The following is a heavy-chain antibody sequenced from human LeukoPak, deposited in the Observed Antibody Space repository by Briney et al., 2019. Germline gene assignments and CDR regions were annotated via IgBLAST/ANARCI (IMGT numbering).Heavy chain of an antibody. D-gene: IGHD3-22*01. V-gene: IGHV1-18*01. CDR3: ARGERISGYSTFDY. CDR1: GYTFTSYG. CDR2: ISAYNGNT. J-gene: IGHJ4*02. Sequence: ASVKVSCKASGYTFTSYGISWVRPAPGQGLEWMGWISAYNGNTNYAQKLQGRVTMTTDTSTSTAYMELRSLRSDDTAVYYCARGERISGYSTFDYWGQGTLVTVSS.